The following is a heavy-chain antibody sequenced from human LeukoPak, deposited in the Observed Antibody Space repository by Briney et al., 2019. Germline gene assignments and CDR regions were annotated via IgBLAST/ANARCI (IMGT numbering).Heavy chain of an antibody. V-gene: IGHV1-2*02. CDR3: AREKYYASGSIYNRIDY. D-gene: IGHD3-10*01. Sequence: ASVKVSCKASGGTFSDYALNWVRQAPGQGLEWMGWINPNSGGTNYAQKFQGRVTMTRDTSISTAYMELSRLRSDDTAVYYCAREKYYASGSIYNRIDYWGQGTLVTVSS. J-gene: IGHJ4*02. CDR2: INPNSGGT. CDR1: GGTFSDYA.